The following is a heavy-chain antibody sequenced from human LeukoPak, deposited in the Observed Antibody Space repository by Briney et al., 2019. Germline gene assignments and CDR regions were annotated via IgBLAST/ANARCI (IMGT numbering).Heavy chain of an antibody. CDR1: GFTVSSNY. CDR2: ISGSGDST. Sequence: GGSLRLSCAASGFTVSSNYMSWVRQAPGKGLVWVSVISGSGDSTYYADSVKGRFTISRDNSKNTLYLQMNSLRAEDTALYHCAKDRYSSPRYFDYWGQGTLVTVSS. J-gene: IGHJ4*02. D-gene: IGHD6-19*01. CDR3: AKDRYSSPRYFDY. V-gene: IGHV3-23*01.